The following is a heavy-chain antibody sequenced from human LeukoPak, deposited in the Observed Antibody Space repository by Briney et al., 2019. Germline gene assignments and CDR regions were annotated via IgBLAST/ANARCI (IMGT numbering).Heavy chain of an antibody. CDR3: TTDSGDYGDYVRK. D-gene: IGHD4-17*01. Sequence: GGSLTLSCAASGFTFNNAWLSWIRQAPGKGLELVGRIKSKTAGGTTDYPAPVKGRFTISRDDSKNMLYLQMNSLKTEDTAVYYCTTDSGDYGDYVRKWGQGTLVTVSS. J-gene: IGHJ4*02. V-gene: IGHV3-15*01. CDR1: GFTFNNAW. CDR2: IKSKTAGGTT.